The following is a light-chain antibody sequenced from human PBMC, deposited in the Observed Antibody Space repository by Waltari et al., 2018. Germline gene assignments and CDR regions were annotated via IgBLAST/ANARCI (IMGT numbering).Light chain of an antibody. Sequence: EIVLTQSPGTLSLSPGERATLSCRASQSIGIYLARYQQKPGQAPSLLMYHASRRATGIPDRFSGSGSGTDFSLTISRLEPEDFAVYYCQKYESLPATFGQGTKVEIK. J-gene: IGKJ1*01. CDR3: QKYESLPAT. CDR2: HAS. V-gene: IGKV3-20*01. CDR1: QSIGIY.